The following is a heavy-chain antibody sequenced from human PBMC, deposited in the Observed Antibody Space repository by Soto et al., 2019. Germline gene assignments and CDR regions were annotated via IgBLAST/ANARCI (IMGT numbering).Heavy chain of an antibody. J-gene: IGHJ4*02. CDR2: VSGSGGST. CDR1: GFTFSSYA. V-gene: IGHV3-23*01. D-gene: IGHD1-26*01. Sequence: EVQLLESGGGLVQPGGSLRLSCEASGFTFSSYAMSWVRQAPGKGLEWVSAVSGSGGSTYYADSLKGRFTISRDNSKNTLYLQMNSLRAEETAVYYCAKAFIVGATARSRGQGTLVTVSS. CDR3: AKAFIVGATARS.